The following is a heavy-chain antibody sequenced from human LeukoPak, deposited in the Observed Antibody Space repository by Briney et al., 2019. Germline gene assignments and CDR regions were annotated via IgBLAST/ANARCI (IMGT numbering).Heavy chain of an antibody. CDR3: ARDVGATPGYFDY. CDR2: IYYSGST. V-gene: IGHV4-59*01. CDR1: GGSISSYY. J-gene: IGHJ4*02. Sequence: SETLSLTCTVSGGSISSYYWSWIRQPPGKGLGWIGYIYYSGSTNYNPSLKSRVTISLDTSKNQLSLKLSSVTAADTAVYYCARDVGATPGYFDYWGQGTLVTVSS. D-gene: IGHD1-26*01.